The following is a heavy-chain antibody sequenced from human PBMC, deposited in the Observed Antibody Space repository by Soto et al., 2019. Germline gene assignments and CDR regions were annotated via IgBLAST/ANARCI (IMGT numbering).Heavy chain of an antibody. CDR1: GFTVSSNY. D-gene: IGHD2-15*01. J-gene: IGHJ4*02. CDR2: IYADGTT. Sequence: EVQLVDSGGGLVRTGGSLRLSCAASGFTVSSNYISWVRQAPGKGLEWVSVIYADGTTYYADSVKDRFTISRDNSKNTVSLQMSSLRAEDTAVYYCAVDIEVTGMGPYDFDYWGQGALVTVSS. V-gene: IGHV3-66*01. CDR3: AVDIEVTGMGPYDFDY.